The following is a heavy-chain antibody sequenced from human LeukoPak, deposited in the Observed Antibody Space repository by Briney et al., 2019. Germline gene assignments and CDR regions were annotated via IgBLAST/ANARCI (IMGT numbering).Heavy chain of an antibody. CDR1: GGSISSSSYY. D-gene: IGHD3-3*01. V-gene: IGHV4-39*07. J-gene: IGHJ4*02. CDR3: ARGGFGVVIRYYFDY. Sequence: AETLSLTCTVSGGSISSSSYYWGWIRQPPGKGLEWIGSIYYSGSTYYNPSLKSRVTISVDTSKNQFSLKLSSVTAADTAVYYCARGGFGVVIRYYFDYWGQGTLVTVSS. CDR2: IYYSGST.